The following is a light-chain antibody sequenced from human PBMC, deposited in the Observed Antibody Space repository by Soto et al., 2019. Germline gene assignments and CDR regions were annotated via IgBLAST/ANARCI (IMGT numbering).Light chain of an antibody. CDR2: AAS. V-gene: IGKV1-27*01. CDR1: QGIRNN. Sequence: DIQMTQSPSSLSASAGDKVTITCRASQGIRNNLAWYQQKPGKVPTLLIYAASTLQSGVPSRFSCSGSGTDFTLTISSLQPEDVATYYCQKYYSVPFTFGPGTKVEIK. J-gene: IGKJ3*01. CDR3: QKYYSVPFT.